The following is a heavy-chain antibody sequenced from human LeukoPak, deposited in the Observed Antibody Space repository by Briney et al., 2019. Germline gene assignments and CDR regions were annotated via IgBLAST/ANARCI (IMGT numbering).Heavy chain of an antibody. V-gene: IGHV3-30-3*01. J-gene: IGHJ4*02. CDR2: ISYDGSNK. CDR3: ARDWYSSSRLAYYFDY. Sequence: PGRSLRLSCAASGFTFSSYAMHWVRQAPGKGLEWVAVISYDGSNKYYADSVKGRFTISRDNSKNTLYLQMQSLRAEDTAVYYCARDWYSSSRLAYYFDYWGQGTLVTVSS. D-gene: IGHD6-13*01. CDR1: GFTFSSYA.